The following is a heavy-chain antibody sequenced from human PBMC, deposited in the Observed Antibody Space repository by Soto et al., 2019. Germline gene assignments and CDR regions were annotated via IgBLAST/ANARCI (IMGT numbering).Heavy chain of an antibody. D-gene: IGHD3-10*01. CDR3: TTGFRFGESEFDY. CDR1: GFTFSNAW. Sequence: PGGSLRLSCAASGFTFSNAWMSWVRQAPGKGLEWAGRIKSKTDGGTTDYAAPVKGRFTISRDDSKDTLYLQMNSLKTEDTAVYYCTTGFRFGESEFDYWGQGTLVTVSS. J-gene: IGHJ4*02. V-gene: IGHV3-15*01. CDR2: IKSKTDGGTT.